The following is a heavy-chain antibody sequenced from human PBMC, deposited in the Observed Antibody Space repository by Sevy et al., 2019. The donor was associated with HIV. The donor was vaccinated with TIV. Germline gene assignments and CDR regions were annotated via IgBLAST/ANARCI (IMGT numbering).Heavy chain of an antibody. CDR3: ARDPAYDIFYYGMDV. CDR1: GFTFSSYW. J-gene: IGHJ6*02. CDR2: INSDGSST. Sequence: GGYLRLSCAASGFTFSSYWMHWVRQAPGKGLVWVSRINSDGSSTRYADSVKGRFTISRDNAKNTLYLQMNSLRAEDTAVYYCARDPAYDIFYYGMDVWGQGTLVTVSS. D-gene: IGHD3-9*01. V-gene: IGHV3-74*01.